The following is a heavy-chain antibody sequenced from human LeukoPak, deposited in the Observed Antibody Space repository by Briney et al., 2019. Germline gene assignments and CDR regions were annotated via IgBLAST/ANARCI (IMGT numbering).Heavy chain of an antibody. CDR1: GLTFSSSA. D-gene: IGHD3-22*01. Sequence: GGSLRLSCAASGLTFSSSAMSWVRQAPGKGLEWVSGISGSALRTYYADSVQGRFIISRDNSMNTLYLQMDSLRAEDSAVYYCAKLLLPVHWGQGTLVSVSS. CDR2: ISGSALRT. V-gene: IGHV3-23*01. CDR3: AKLLLPVH. J-gene: IGHJ4*02.